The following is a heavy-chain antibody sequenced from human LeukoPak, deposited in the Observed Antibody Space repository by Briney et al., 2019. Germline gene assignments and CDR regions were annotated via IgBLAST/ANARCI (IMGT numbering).Heavy chain of an antibody. V-gene: IGHV4-31*03. Sequence: SETLSLTCTVSGGSTSSGGYYWSWIRQHPGKGLEWIGYIYYSGSTYYNPSLKSRVTISVDTSKNQFSLKLSSVTAADTAVYYCARDSHGYSSSSHLGYWGQGTLVTVSS. CDR3: ARDSHGYSSSSHLGY. J-gene: IGHJ4*02. D-gene: IGHD6-6*01. CDR1: GGSTSSGGYY. CDR2: IYYSGST.